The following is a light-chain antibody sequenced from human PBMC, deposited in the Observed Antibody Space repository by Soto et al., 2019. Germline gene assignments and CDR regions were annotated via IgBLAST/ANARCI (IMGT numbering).Light chain of an antibody. V-gene: IGKV4-1*01. CDR1: QSVLYSSNNKNF. Sequence: DIVMTQSPDSLAVSLGERATINCKSSQSVLYSSNNKNFLAWYQQQPGQPPKLLIYWASTRQSGVPDRFSGSGSGTDFTLTISSLQAEDVAVYYCQQYYGTPLTFGGGTKVEIK. J-gene: IGKJ4*01. CDR3: QQYYGTPLT. CDR2: WAS.